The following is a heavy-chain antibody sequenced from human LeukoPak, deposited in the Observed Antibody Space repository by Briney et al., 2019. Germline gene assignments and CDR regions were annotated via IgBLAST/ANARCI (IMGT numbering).Heavy chain of an antibody. J-gene: IGHJ4*02. CDR2: IYYSGST. D-gene: IGHD3-22*01. Sequence: SETLSLTCTVSGGSISSYYWSWLRQPPGKGLEWIGYIYYSGSTNYNPSLKSRVTISVDTSKNQFSLKLSSVTAADTAVYYCARGGYYDSSGYYKFDYWGQGTLVTVSS. CDR3: ARGGYYDSSGYYKFDY. CDR1: GGSISSYY. V-gene: IGHV4-59*01.